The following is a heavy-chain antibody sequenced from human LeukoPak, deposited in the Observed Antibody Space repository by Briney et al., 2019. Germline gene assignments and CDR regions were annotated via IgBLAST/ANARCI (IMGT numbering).Heavy chain of an antibody. D-gene: IGHD6-19*01. V-gene: IGHV3-23*01. CDR2: ISGSGGST. Sequence: PGGSLRLSCAASGFTFSSYAMSWVRQAPGKGLEWVSAISGSGGSTYYADSVKGRFTISRDNSKNTLYLQMNSLRAEDTAVYYCARDRSSGWQTLDYWGQGTLVTVSS. CDR1: GFTFSSYA. CDR3: ARDRSSGWQTLDY. J-gene: IGHJ4*02.